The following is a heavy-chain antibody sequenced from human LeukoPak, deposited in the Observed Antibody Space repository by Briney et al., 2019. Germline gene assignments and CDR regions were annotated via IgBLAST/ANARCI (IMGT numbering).Heavy chain of an antibody. V-gene: IGHV3-30*03. D-gene: IGHD3-3*01. J-gene: IGHJ4*02. CDR1: GFTFSSYD. CDR2: ISYDGNNK. CDR3: SRCESAYDPPDF. Sequence: GGSLRLSCAASGFTFSSYDMHWVRQAPGKGLAWVSVISYDGNNKYYADSVKGRFTISRDNSKTTLYLQMDSLRTEDTAVYYCSRCESAYDPPDFWGQGTLVTVSS.